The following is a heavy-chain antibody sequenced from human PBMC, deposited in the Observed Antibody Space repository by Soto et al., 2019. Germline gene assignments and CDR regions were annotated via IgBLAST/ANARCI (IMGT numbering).Heavy chain of an antibody. CDR2: LWFDGSNE. V-gene: IGHV3-33*06. CDR3: AKVLYASESFDSEEAPYGMDV. D-gene: IGHD3-10*01. CDR1: GIPFSRYD. J-gene: IGHJ6*02. Sequence: QVQLVESGGGVVHPGRSLRLSCAASGIPFSRYDMHWVRQAPGKGLEWVAVLWFDGSNEYYADSVQGRFTISRDNSKNTLYLQMDSLRAEDTAVYYCAKVLYASESFDSEEAPYGMDVWGQGTTVTVSS.